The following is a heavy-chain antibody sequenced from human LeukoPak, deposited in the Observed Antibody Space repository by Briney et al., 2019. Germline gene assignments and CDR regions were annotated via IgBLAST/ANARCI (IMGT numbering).Heavy chain of an antibody. V-gene: IGHV4-34*01. CDR1: GGSFTGYS. CDR3: ARGHRSGEYCSGGSCFSSVSGLDV. D-gene: IGHD2-15*01. CDR2: INHSGST. J-gene: IGHJ6*04. Sequence: SETLSLTCAVYGGSFTGYSWSWIRQPPGKGLEWIGEINHSGSTNYNPSLKSRVTISIDTSKNQFSLKLSSVTAADTAVYFCARGHRSGEYCSGGSCFSSVSGLDVWGKGNTVTVSS.